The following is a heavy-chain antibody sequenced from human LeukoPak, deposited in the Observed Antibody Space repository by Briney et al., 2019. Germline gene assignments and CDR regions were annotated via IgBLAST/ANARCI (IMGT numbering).Heavy chain of an antibody. Sequence: PGGSLRLSCAVSGFTFSIYAMSWVRQAPGKGLEWVSAISGSGGSTYYADSVKGRFTISRDNSKNTLYLQMNSLRAEDTAVYYCATDLGSLWQWLGTFDYWGQGTLVTVSS. V-gene: IGHV3-23*01. J-gene: IGHJ4*02. CDR2: ISGSGGST. CDR3: ATDLGSLWQWLGTFDY. D-gene: IGHD6-19*01. CDR1: GFTFSIYA.